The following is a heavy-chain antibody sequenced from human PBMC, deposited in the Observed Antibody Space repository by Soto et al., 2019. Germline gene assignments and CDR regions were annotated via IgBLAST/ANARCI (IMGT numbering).Heavy chain of an antibody. D-gene: IGHD6-13*01. Sequence: SETLSLTCAVYGGSFSGYYWSWIRQPPGKGLEWIGEINHSGSTNYNPSLKSRVTISVDTSKNQFSLKLSSVTAADTAVYYCARGGFVSSSWNYWGQGTLVTVSS. CDR1: GGSFSGYY. CDR2: INHSGST. J-gene: IGHJ4*02. CDR3: ARGGFVSSSWNY. V-gene: IGHV4-34*01.